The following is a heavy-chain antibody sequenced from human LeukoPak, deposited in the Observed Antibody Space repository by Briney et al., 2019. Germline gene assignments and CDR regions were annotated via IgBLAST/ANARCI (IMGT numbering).Heavy chain of an antibody. CDR1: GFTFGAYS. CDR3: AKGNWGSPFDS. J-gene: IGHJ4*02. D-gene: IGHD7-27*01. Sequence: GGSLRLSCAASGFTFGAYSMHWVRQVPGKDLEWVSGISWNSGTIDYVDSVRGRFTISRDNAKSSLYLQMNCLRADDTALYYCAKGNWGSPFDSWGQGTLVAVSS. V-gene: IGHV3-9*01. CDR2: ISWNSGTI.